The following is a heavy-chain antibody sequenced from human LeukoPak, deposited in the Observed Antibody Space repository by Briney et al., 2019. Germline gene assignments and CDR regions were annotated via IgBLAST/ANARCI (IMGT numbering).Heavy chain of an antibody. CDR3: ARDLYPSSSWYGGDY. J-gene: IGHJ4*02. V-gene: IGHV3-30*03. CDR2: ISYDGSNK. D-gene: IGHD6-13*01. Sequence: GGSLRLSCAASGFTFSSYGMHWVRQAPGKGLEWVAVISYDGSNKYYADSVKGRFTISRDNSKNTLYLQMNSLRAEDTAVYYCARDLYPSSSWYGGDYWGQGTLVTVSS. CDR1: GFTFSSYG.